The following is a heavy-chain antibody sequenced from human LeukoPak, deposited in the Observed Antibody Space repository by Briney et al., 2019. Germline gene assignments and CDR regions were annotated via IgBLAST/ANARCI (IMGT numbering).Heavy chain of an antibody. J-gene: IGHJ5*02. Sequence: SQTLSLTCTVSGGSISSSYYFWNWIRQPAGKGLEWIGRIYTSGHSNYSPSLKSRVTISVDTSKNQFSLELSSVTAADTAVYYCAGYSNSWLGWFDPWGQGTLVTVSS. CDR3: AGYSNSWLGWFDP. CDR2: IYTSGHS. CDR1: GGSISSSYYF. V-gene: IGHV4-61*02. D-gene: IGHD6-13*01.